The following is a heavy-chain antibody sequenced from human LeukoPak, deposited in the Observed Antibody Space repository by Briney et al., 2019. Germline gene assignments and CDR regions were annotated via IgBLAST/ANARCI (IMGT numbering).Heavy chain of an antibody. Sequence: GESLKISCKGSRHNFANSCIARIRQRPGKSLEWMGLIYPGDSDIRYSPSFQGQVTISADKSISAAYLQWTSLKASDTAFYYCARSAADCTNGVCYFYNYFDSWGQGTPVTVSS. CDR3: ARSAADCTNGVCYFYNYFDS. CDR2: IYPGDSDI. J-gene: IGHJ5*01. CDR1: RHNFANSC. D-gene: IGHD2-8*01. V-gene: IGHV5-51*01.